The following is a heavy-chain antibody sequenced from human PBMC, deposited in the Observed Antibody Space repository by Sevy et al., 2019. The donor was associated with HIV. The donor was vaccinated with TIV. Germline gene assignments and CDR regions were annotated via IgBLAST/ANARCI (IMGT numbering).Heavy chain of an antibody. CDR2: ISGTSGTI. V-gene: IGHV3-48*02. CDR1: GFSFSQYS. Sequence: GGSLRLSCAASGFSFSQYSMNWVRQAPGKGLGWLSYISGTSGTIYYAASVKGRFTISRDNAKNSVYLQMNSLRDEDTAVYYCARVVLYYDANYCDYWGQGALVTVSS. CDR3: ARVVLYYDANYCDY. D-gene: IGHD3-22*01. J-gene: IGHJ4*02.